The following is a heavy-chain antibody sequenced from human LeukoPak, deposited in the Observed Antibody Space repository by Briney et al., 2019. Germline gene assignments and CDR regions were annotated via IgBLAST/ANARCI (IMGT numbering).Heavy chain of an antibody. D-gene: IGHD1-26*01. J-gene: IGHJ4*02. CDR3: ARGSGSYRPLGY. CDR1: GGSFSGYY. Sequence: SETLSLTCAVHGGSFSGYYWSWIRQPPGKGLEWIGEINHSGSTNYNPSLKSRVTISVDTSKNQFSLKLSSVTAADTAVYYCARGSGSYRPLGYWGQGTLVTVSS. V-gene: IGHV4-34*01. CDR2: INHSGST.